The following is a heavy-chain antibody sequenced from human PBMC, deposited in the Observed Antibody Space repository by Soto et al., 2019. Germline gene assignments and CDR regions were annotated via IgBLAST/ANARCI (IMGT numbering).Heavy chain of an antibody. CDR2: IIPILGIA. CDR1: GGTFSSYT. Sequence: ASVKVSCKASGGTFSSYTISWVRQAPGQGLEWMGRIIPILGIANYAQKFQGRVTITADKSTSTAYMELSSLRSEDTAVYYCARDLSFNYYDSSGYPPWGQGTLVTVSS. CDR3: ARDLSFNYYDSSGYPP. J-gene: IGHJ5*02. D-gene: IGHD3-22*01. V-gene: IGHV1-69*04.